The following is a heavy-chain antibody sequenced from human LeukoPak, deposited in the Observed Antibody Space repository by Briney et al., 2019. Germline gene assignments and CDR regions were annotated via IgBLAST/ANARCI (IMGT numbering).Heavy chain of an antibody. V-gene: IGHV4-59*01. Sequence: SETLPLTCAVSRGSISDYYWSWVRQPPGKGLEWIGYIYYSGSTNYNPSPKSRVTISIDTSKNQFSLRLSSVTAADTAVYYCVRSIGTYYHGSGRTYYYYYMDVWGKGTTVTIS. CDR2: IYYSGST. CDR3: VRSIGTYYHGSGRTYYYYYMDV. D-gene: IGHD3-10*01. J-gene: IGHJ6*03. CDR1: RGSISDYY.